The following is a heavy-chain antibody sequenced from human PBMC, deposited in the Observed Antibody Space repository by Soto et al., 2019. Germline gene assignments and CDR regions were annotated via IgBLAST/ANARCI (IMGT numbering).Heavy chain of an antibody. CDR1: GITVSSNY. V-gene: IGHV3-66*01. Sequence: GGSLRLSCAASGITVSSNYIIWVRQAPGKGLEWVSVIYSGGNTYYADSVKGRFIISRDNSKNTLYLQMNSLRAEDTAVYYCATVDYWGQGTLVTVSS. CDR3: ATVDY. J-gene: IGHJ4*02. CDR2: IYSGGNT.